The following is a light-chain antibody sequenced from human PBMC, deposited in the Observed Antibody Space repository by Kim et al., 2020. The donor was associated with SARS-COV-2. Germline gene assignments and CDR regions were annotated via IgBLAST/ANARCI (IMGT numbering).Light chain of an antibody. CDR1: QSVSPS. V-gene: IGKV1-39*01. CDR2: AAS. J-gene: IGKJ2*01. Sequence: SASVGDRVTITCRTSQSVSPSLKWYQHRPGEAPNLLIYAASSLQSGVPSRFSGSGSGTDFTLTISSLQPEDFATYYCQQSHRFPYTFGQGTKLEI. CDR3: QQSHRFPYT.